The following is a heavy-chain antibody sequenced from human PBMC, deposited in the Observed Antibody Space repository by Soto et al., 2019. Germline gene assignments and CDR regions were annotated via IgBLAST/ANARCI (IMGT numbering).Heavy chain of an antibody. CDR1: GFSLSTSGVG. D-gene: IGHD1-20*01. CDR3: AHTMYIWVSGYFDY. CDR2: IYWDDDK. V-gene: IGHV2-5*02. Sequence: QITLKESGPTLVKPTQTLTMTCTFFGFSLSTSGVGVAWIRQPPGKALEWLALIYWDDDKRYSPSLKSRLTITNDSSNNQVVFTMTNMEPVDTATYFCAHTMYIWVSGYFDYWGKGTLVNVSS. J-gene: IGHJ4*02.